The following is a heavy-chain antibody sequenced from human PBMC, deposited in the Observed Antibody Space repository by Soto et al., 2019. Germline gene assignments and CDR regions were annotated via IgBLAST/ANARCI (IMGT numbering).Heavy chain of an antibody. Sequence: PGGSLRLSCAASGFTFSSYSMNWVRQAPGKGLEWVSSISSSSSYIYYADSVKGRFTISRDNAKNSLYLQMNSLRAEDTAVYYCAREPIWPRSYFDYWGQGTLVTVSS. CDR1: GFTFSSYS. J-gene: IGHJ4*02. V-gene: IGHV3-21*01. CDR2: ISSSSSYI. CDR3: AREPIWPRSYFDY. D-gene: IGHD2-21*01.